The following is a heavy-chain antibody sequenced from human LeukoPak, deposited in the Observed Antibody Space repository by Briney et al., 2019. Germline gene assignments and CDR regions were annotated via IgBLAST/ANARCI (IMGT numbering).Heavy chain of an antibody. V-gene: IGHV1-18*01. CDR1: GYTFTSYG. D-gene: IGHD2-2*02. Sequence: ASVKVSCKASGYTFTSYGISWVRQAPGQGLEWMGWISAYNGNTNYAQKLQGRVTMTTDTSTSTAYMELRSLRSDDTAVYYCARVLGYCSSTSCYTRGYYYYYMDVWGKGTTVTVSS. CDR3: ARVLGYCSSTSCYTRGYYYYYMDV. CDR2: ISAYNGNT. J-gene: IGHJ6*03.